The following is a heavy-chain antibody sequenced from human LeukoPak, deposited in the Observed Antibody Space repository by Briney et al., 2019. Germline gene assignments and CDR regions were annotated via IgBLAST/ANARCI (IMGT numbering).Heavy chain of an antibody. CDR3: ARHLGPTQQLVRGYFDY. CDR1: GFTFSSYA. D-gene: IGHD6-13*01. Sequence: PGKSLRLSCAASGFTFSSYAMHWVRQAPGKGLEWVAVISYDGSNKYYADSVKGRFTISRDNSKNTLYLQMNSLRAEDTAVYYCARHLGPTQQLVRGYFDYWGQGTLVTVSS. V-gene: IGHV3-30-3*01. CDR2: ISYDGSNK. J-gene: IGHJ4*02.